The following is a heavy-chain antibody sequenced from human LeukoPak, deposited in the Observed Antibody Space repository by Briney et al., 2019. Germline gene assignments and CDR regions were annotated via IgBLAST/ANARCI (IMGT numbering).Heavy chain of an antibody. V-gene: IGHV6-1*01. D-gene: IGHD5-18*01. CDR1: GDSVSSNSAA. CDR3: ARSRPDTPNTLRFDF. CDR2: TYYRSKWYN. J-gene: IGHJ4*02. Sequence: SQTLSLTCAISGDSVSSNSAAWSWLRQSPSRGLEWLGRTYYRSKWYNDYAVSVKSRITINPDTSKNQFSLQLNSVTPEDTAMYYCARSRPDTPNTLRFDFWGQGTLVTVSS.